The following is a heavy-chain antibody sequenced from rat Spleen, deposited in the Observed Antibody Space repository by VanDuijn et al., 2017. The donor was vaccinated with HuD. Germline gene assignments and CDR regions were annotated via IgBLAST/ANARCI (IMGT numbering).Heavy chain of an antibody. J-gene: IGHJ3*01. D-gene: IGHD1-12*02. Sequence: EVQLQESGPGLVKPSQSLSLTCSVTGHSISSSYRWNWIRKFPGNRLEWMGYINSAGSTNYNPSLKSRISLTRDTSKNQFFLQVNSVTTEDTATYYCARSEGTHYYLPFADWGQGTLVTVSS. CDR2: INSAGST. CDR3: ARSEGTHYYLPFAD. V-gene: IGHV3-3*01. CDR1: GHSISSSYR.